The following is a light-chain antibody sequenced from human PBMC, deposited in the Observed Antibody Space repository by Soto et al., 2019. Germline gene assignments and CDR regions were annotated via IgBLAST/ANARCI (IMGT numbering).Light chain of an antibody. CDR3: QQRSSWPLT. J-gene: IGKJ4*01. V-gene: IGKV3-11*01. Sequence: EIMLTQSPATLSLSPGERATLSCRATQSVSSYLAWYQQKPGQAPRLLIYDASNRATGIPARFGGSGSGTDFTLTISALEPEDFAVYYCQQRSSWPLTFGGGTKVEIK. CDR2: DAS. CDR1: QSVSSY.